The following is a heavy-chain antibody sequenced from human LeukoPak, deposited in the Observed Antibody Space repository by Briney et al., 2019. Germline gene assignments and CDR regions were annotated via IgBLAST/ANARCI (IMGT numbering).Heavy chain of an antibody. CDR3: ARVTILRGYSYGAFDY. CDR2: TYYRSKWYN. J-gene: IGHJ4*02. V-gene: IGHV6-1*01. Sequence: SQTLSLTCAISGDSVSSNGAAWDWIRQSPSRGLEWLGRTYYRSKWYNDYAVSVKSRITINPDTSKNQFSLQLNSVTPEDTAVYYCARVTILRGYSYGAFDYWGQGTLVTVSS. D-gene: IGHD5-18*01. CDR1: GDSVSSNGAA.